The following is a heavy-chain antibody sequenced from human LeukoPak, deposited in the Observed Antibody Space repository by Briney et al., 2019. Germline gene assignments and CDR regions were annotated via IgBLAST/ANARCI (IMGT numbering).Heavy chain of an antibody. CDR3: ARLTGRFLEWFFDY. D-gene: IGHD3-3*01. CDR2: IIPIFGTA. J-gene: IGHJ4*02. V-gene: IGHV1-69*13. Sequence: SVKVSCKASGYTLTSYAMNWVRQAPGQGLEWMGGIIPIFGTANYAQKFQGRVTITADESTSTAYMELSSLRSEDTAVYYCARLTGRFLEWFFDYWGQGTLVTVSS. CDR1: GYTLTSYA.